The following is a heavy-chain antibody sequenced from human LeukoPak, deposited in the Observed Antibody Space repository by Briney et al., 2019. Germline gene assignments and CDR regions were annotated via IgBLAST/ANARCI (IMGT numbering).Heavy chain of an antibody. CDR3: ARDAGGMVRGVIYYYYYYMDV. CDR1: GGSISSYY. J-gene: IGHJ6*03. D-gene: IGHD3-10*01. Sequence: NPSETLSLTCTVSGGSISSYYWSWIRQPAGKGLEWIGRIYTSWSTNYNPSLKSRVTMSVDTSKNQFSLKLSSVTAADTAVYYCARDAGGMVRGVIYYYYYYMDVWGKGTTVTISS. CDR2: IYTSWST. V-gene: IGHV4-4*07.